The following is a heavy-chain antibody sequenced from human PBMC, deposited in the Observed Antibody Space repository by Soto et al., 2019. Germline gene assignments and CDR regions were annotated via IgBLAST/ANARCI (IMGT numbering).Heavy chain of an antibody. J-gene: IGHJ4*02. V-gene: IGHV3-7*01. Sequence: EVQLVESGGGLVQPGGSLRLSCAASGFTFSSYWMSWVRQAPGKGLEWVAIIKQDGSEKYYVDSVKGRFTISRDNAKNSLYLQMNSLRAEDTAVYYCARDRISRGYCSSTSCFSSAIDYWGQGTLVTVSS. CDR1: GFTFSSYW. CDR3: ARDRISRGYCSSTSCFSSAIDY. CDR2: IKQDGSEK. D-gene: IGHD2-2*01.